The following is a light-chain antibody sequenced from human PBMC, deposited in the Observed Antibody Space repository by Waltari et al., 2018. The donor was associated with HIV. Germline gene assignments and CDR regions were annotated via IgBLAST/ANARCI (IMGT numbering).Light chain of an antibody. CDR1: SSNIGTGYE. CDR3: QSYDTSLSGVV. Sequence: QSVLTPPPSLSGAPGQRVAISCTAGSSNIGTGYELHRYQQLPGTATKLLICGDCKRPSGVPDRFSGAKSGTSASLAITGLQAEDEAVYYCQSYDTSLSGVVFGGGTKLTVL. V-gene: IGLV1-40*01. CDR2: GDC. J-gene: IGLJ3*02.